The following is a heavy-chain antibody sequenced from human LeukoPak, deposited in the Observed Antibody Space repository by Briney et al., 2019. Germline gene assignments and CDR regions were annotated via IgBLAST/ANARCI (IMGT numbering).Heavy chain of an antibody. J-gene: IGHJ3*02. CDR1: GFTFTSSA. CDR3: AAVGFGYYDFWSGQGAFDI. V-gene: IGHV1-58*01. D-gene: IGHD3-3*01. CDR2: IVVGSGNT. Sequence: SVKVSCKASGFTFTSSAVQWVRQARGQRLEWIGWIVVGSGNTNYAQKFQERVTITRDMSTSTAYMELSSLRSEDTAAYYCAAVGFGYYDFWSGQGAFDIWGQGTMVTVSS.